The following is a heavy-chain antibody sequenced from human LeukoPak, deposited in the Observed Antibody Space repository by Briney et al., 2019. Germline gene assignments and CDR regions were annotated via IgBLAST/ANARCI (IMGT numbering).Heavy chain of an antibody. CDR3: ARSIYDSSGSARY. V-gene: IGHV1-2*06. D-gene: IGHD3-22*01. CDR1: GYTFTGYY. Sequence: ASVKVSCKASGYTFTGYYMHWVRQAPGRGLEWMGRINPNSGGTNYAQKFQGRVTMTRDTSISTAYMELSRLRSDDTAVYYCARSIYDSSGSARYWGQGTLVTVSS. J-gene: IGHJ4*02. CDR2: INPNSGGT.